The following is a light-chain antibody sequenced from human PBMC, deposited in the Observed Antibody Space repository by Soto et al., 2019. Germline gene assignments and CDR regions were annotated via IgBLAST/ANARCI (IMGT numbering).Light chain of an antibody. Sequence: DIQMTQSPSSLSASVGDRVTITSRASQSISSYLNWYQQKPGKAPKLLIYAASSLQSGVPSRFSGSASGTDFTLTISSLQPEDFATYYCLQDYSYPWTFGQGTKVDIK. CDR1: QSISSY. J-gene: IGKJ1*01. CDR2: AAS. V-gene: IGKV1-39*01. CDR3: LQDYSYPWT.